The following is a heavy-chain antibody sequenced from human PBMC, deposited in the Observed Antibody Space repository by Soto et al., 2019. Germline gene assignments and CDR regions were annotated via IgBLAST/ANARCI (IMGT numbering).Heavy chain of an antibody. Sequence: QVQVVESGGGVVQPGRSLRLSCAASGFTFGTYAMHWVRQAPGKGLEWAAVISHDGGRKYYADSVKARFTISRDNSKNRLYLQRNGLRVEVTAVFYCAGGRVKCIAVAGLDYWGQGTLVTVSS. V-gene: IGHV3-30-3*01. CDR2: ISHDGGRK. J-gene: IGHJ4*02. CDR3: AGGRVKCIAVAGLDY. D-gene: IGHD6-19*01. CDR1: GFTFGTYA.